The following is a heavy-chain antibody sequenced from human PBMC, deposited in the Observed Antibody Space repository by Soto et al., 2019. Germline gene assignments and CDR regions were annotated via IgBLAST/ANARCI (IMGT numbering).Heavy chain of an antibody. V-gene: IGHV3-11*01. CDR1: GFTFSDYY. Sequence: GGSLRLSCAASGFTFSDYYMSWIRQAPGKGLEWVSYISSSGSTIYYADSVKGRFTISRDNAKNSLYLQMNSLRAEDTAVYYCARDQYCSSTSCYSFGYDYWGQGTLVTVSS. J-gene: IGHJ4*02. CDR3: ARDQYCSSTSCYSFGYDY. CDR2: ISSSGSTI. D-gene: IGHD2-2*01.